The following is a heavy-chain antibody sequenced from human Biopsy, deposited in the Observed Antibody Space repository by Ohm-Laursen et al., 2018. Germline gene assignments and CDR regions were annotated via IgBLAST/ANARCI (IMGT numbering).Heavy chain of an antibody. D-gene: IGHD2-15*01. V-gene: IGHV4-4*09. J-gene: IGHJ6*02. CDR3: ARMDCSGGSCHYYSYGMDV. Sequence: SETLSLTCTVSGGSITAYYWSWIRQPPGKGLECIGNIHHSGSTNYNPSLKSRLTISVDTSENQFSLKLSSVTAADTAVYYCARMDCSGGSCHYYSYGMDVWGQGTTVTVSS. CDR1: GGSITAYY. CDR2: IHHSGST.